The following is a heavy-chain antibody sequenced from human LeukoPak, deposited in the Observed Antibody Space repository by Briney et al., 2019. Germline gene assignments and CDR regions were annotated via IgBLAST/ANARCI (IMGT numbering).Heavy chain of an antibody. Sequence: GASLRLSCAASGFTFSSCAMSWVRQAPGKGLEWVSAISGSGGSTYYADSVKGRFTISRDNSKNTLYLQMNSLRAEDTAVYYCAKDRIAARPGPFDYWGQGTLVTVSS. J-gene: IGHJ4*02. CDR1: GFTFSSCA. V-gene: IGHV3-23*01. D-gene: IGHD6-6*01. CDR2: ISGSGGST. CDR3: AKDRIAARPGPFDY.